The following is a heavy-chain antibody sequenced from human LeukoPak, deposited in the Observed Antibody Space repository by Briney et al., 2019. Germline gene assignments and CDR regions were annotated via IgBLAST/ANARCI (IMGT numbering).Heavy chain of an antibody. CDR3: AKAEQWDLRPSWFDP. CDR2: INHSGRT. Sequence: SETLSLTCAVYGGSFSAFKGYYWSWIRQPPGKGLEWIGEINHSGRTNYSPSLKSRVTISVDTSKKQFSLRLSSVTAADTAVYYCAKAEQWDLRPSWFDPWGQGTQVTVSS. J-gene: IGHJ5*02. D-gene: IGHD1-26*01. CDR1: GGSFSAFKGYY. V-gene: IGHV4-34*01.